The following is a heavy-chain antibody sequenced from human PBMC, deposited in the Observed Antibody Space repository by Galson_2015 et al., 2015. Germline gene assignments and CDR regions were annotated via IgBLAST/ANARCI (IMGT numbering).Heavy chain of an antibody. Sequence: SLRLSCAASGFTFRSYAMSWVRQAPGKGLEWVSAVSGNGGATYYADSVKGRFTISRDNSKNTLYLQTNSLRAEDTAVYYCAKESPYCGSTSCRYYYFDYWGQGTLVTVSS. CDR1: GFTFRSYA. D-gene: IGHD2-2*01. CDR3: AKESPYCGSTSCRYYYFDY. CDR2: VSGNGGAT. J-gene: IGHJ4*02. V-gene: IGHV3-23*01.